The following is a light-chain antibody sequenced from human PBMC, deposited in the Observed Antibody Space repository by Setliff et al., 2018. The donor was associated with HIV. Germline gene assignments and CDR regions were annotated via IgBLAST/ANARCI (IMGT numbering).Light chain of an antibody. V-gene: IGLV2-14*03. CDR2: DVS. Sequence: QSVLTQPASVSGSPGQSITISCTGTSSDVGGYNYVSWYQQHPGKAPKLMIYDVSNRPSGVSNRFSGSKYGNTASLTISGLQAEDEADYYCSSYTSTNTLVVFGGGTKVTVL. J-gene: IGLJ2*01. CDR3: SSYTSTNTLVV. CDR1: SSDVGGYNY.